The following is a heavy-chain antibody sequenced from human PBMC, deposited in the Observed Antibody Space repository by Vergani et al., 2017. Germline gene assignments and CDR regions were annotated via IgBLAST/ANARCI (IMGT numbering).Heavy chain of an antibody. D-gene: IGHD2-15*01. CDR2: IITFFGTT. V-gene: IGHV1-69*13. CDR1: GGPFKNSA. CDR3: ARGSPPVYCSGGSCYNYYYYYGLIV. J-gene: IGHJ6*04. Sequence: QVQLVQSGAEVKKPGSSVKVSCKASGGPFKNSAFSWVRQVPGQGLEWMGRIITFFGTTDYAQKFQGRFTIFADEFTKTVDRQLCNLRSGYTAVYYCARGSPPVYCSGGSCYNYYYYYGLIVGGKG.